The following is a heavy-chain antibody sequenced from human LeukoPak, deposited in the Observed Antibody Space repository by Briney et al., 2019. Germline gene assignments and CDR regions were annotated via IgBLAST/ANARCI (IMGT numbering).Heavy chain of an antibody. CDR3: ARSFCTSTSCHNDY. CDR1: GITFSTYG. D-gene: IGHD2-2*02. Sequence: GGSLRLSCAASGITFSTYGMHCVRQAPGKGLEWVAIIWYDGSYKYYADSVKGRFTISRDNSKNTSYLQMNSLRVEDTAVYYCARSFCTSTSCHNDYWGQRTLVAVTS. J-gene: IGHJ4*02. V-gene: IGHV3-33*01. CDR2: IWYDGSYK.